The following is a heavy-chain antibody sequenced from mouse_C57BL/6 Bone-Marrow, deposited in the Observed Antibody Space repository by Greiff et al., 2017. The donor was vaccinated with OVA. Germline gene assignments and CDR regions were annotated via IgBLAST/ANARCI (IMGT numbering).Heavy chain of an antibody. D-gene: IGHD1-1*01. CDR3: ARRYYGSSWYFDF. CDR1: GYTFTRYW. CDR2: IYPGSGST. Sequence: QVQLQQPGAELVKPGASVKMSCTASGYTFTRYWITWVKQRPGQGLEWIGDIYPGSGSTNYNEKFKSKATLTVDTSSSTAYMQLNSLTSEDSTVYYCARRYYGSSWYFDFWGTGTTVTVSS. V-gene: IGHV1-55*01. J-gene: IGHJ1*03.